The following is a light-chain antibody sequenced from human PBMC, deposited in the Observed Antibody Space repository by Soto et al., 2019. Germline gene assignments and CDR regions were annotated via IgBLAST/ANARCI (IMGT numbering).Light chain of an antibody. V-gene: IGKV1-9*01. J-gene: IGKJ1*01. CDR1: QDFSSY. Sequence: DIQLTQSPSFLSASVGDGVTITCRASQDFSSYLAWYQQRPGKVPRFLTHSASTLQSGVPSRFSATGSGTTFTLTISSLQPEDIATYYCQQLNRFPRTFGQGTKVEV. CDR2: SAS. CDR3: QQLNRFPRT.